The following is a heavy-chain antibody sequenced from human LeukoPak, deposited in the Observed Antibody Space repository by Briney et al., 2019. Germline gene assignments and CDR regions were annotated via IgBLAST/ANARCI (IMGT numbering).Heavy chain of an antibody. CDR2: ISAYNGNT. Sequence: ASVKVSCNASGYTFTSYGISWVRQAPGQGLERMGWISAYNGNTNYAQKLQGRVTMTTDTSTSTAYMELRSLRSDDTAVYYCARAFVVVVAATGGPLDYWGQGTLVTVSS. J-gene: IGHJ4*02. CDR3: ARAFVVVVAATGGPLDY. D-gene: IGHD2-15*01. V-gene: IGHV1-18*01. CDR1: GYTFTSYG.